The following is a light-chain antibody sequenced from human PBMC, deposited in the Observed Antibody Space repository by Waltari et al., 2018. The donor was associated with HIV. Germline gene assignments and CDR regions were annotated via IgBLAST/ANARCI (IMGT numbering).Light chain of an antibody. CDR3: QQRSNWPPGFT. Sequence: EIVLTQSPATLSLSPGERATLSCRASQSVSSDLAWYQQKPGQAPRLLIYDASNRATCIPARFSGSGSGTDFTLTISSLEPEDFAVYYCQQRSNWPPGFTFGPGTKVDI. J-gene: IGKJ3*01. V-gene: IGKV3-11*01. CDR1: QSVSSD. CDR2: DAS.